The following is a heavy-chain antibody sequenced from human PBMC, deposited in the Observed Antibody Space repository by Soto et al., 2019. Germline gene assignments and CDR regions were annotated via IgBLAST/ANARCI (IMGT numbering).Heavy chain of an antibody. V-gene: IGHV3-9*01. D-gene: IGHD6-13*01. CDR1: GFTFDDYA. CDR2: ISWNSGSI. J-gene: IGHJ5*02. Sequence: EVQLVESGGGLVQPGRSLRLSCAASGFTFDDYAMHWVRQAPGKGLEWVSGISWNSGSIGYADSVKGRFTIPRDNAKNSLYLQMNSLRAEDTALYYCAKDMAHSSSWYGGWFDPWGQGTLVTVSS. CDR3: AKDMAHSSSWYGGWFDP.